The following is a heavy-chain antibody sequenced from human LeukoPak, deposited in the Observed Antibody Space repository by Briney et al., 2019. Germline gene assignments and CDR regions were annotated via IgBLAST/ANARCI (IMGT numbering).Heavy chain of an antibody. CDR3: AKDLSVTMIVVVIPNDAFDI. CDR1: GFTFSSYA. V-gene: IGHV3-23*01. Sequence: GSLRLSCAASGFTFSSYAMSWVRQAPGKGLEWVSAISGSGGSTYCADSVKGRFTISRDNSKNTLYLQMNSLRAEDTAVYYCAKDLSVTMIVVVIPNDAFDIWGQGTMVTVSS. D-gene: IGHD3-22*01. CDR2: ISGSGGST. J-gene: IGHJ3*02.